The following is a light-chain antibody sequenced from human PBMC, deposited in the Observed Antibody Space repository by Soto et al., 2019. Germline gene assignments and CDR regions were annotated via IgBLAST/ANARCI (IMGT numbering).Light chain of an antibody. CDR3: QQYENLPT. J-gene: IGKJ5*01. V-gene: IGKV1-33*01. CDR1: QDISNY. Sequence: DIQITQSPSSLSASVGDSVTITWQASQDISNYLNWYQQKPGRAPKLLIYDASNLEAGVPSRFRGSGSGTDFTFTISRLQPEDIATYYCQQYENLPTFGQGTRLEIK. CDR2: DAS.